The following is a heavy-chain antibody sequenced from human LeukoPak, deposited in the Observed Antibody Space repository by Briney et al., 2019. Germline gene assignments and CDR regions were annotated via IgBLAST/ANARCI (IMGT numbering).Heavy chain of an antibody. Sequence: SQTLSLTCAVSGGSISSGGYSWSWIRQPPGKGLEWIGYIYHSGSTYYNPSLKSRATISVDRSKNQFSLKLSSVTAADTAVYYCARAALQPYAFDIWGQGTMVTVSS. CDR1: GGSISSGGYS. V-gene: IGHV4-30-2*01. J-gene: IGHJ3*02. CDR3: ARAALQPYAFDI. CDR2: IYHSGST.